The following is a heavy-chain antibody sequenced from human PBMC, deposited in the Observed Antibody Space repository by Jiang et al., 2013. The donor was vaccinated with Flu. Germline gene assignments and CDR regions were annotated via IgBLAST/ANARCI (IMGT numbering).Heavy chain of an antibody. Sequence: LLKPSETLSLTCAVYGGSFSGYYWSWIRQPPGKGLEWIGEINHSGSTNYNPSLKSRVTISVDTSKNQFSLKLSSVTAADTAVYYCARKRYSSGWYVSLYNWFDPWGQGTLVTVSS. V-gene: IGHV4-34*01. D-gene: IGHD6-19*01. CDR2: INHSGST. CDR3: ARKRYSSGWYVSLYNWFDP. CDR1: GGSFSGYY. J-gene: IGHJ5*02.